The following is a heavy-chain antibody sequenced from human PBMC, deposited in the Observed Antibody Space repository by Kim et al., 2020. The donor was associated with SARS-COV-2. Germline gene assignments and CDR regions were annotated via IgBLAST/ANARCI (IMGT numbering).Heavy chain of an antibody. CDR2: IRSKTNNYAT. Sequence: GGSLRLSCAASGFTFSGSVIHRVRQASGKGLEWVGHIRSKTNNYATSYGASVKGRFTFSRDDSKNTAYLQMNSLKTEDAAVYYCVRRDDRSGYYSPVDWGQGALVTVSS. CDR1: GFTFSGSV. D-gene: IGHD3-22*01. V-gene: IGHV3-73*01. J-gene: IGHJ4*02. CDR3: VRRDDRSGYYSPVD.